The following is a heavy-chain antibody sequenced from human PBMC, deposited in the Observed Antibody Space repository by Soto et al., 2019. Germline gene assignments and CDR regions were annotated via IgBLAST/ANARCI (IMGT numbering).Heavy chain of an antibody. J-gene: IGHJ5*02. CDR1: GFTFSSYA. Sequence: GGSLRLSCAASGFTFSSYAMSWVRQAPGKGLEWVSAISGSGGSTYYADSVKGRFTISRDNSKNTLYLQMNSLRAEDTAVYYCANPPASLWFGENWFDPWGQGTLVTVSS. V-gene: IGHV3-23*01. D-gene: IGHD3-10*01. CDR3: ANPPASLWFGENWFDP. CDR2: ISGSGGST.